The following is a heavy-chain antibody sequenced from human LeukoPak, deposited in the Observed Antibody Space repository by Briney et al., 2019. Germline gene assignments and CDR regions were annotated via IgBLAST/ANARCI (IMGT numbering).Heavy chain of an antibody. V-gene: IGHV3-48*01. D-gene: IGHD3-16*02. Sequence: GSLRLSCAASGFTFSSYSMNWVRQAPGKGLEWVSYISSSSSTIYYADSVKGRFTISRDNAKNSLYLQMNSLRAEDTAVYYCAMITFGGVIDHDYWGQGTLVTVSS. J-gene: IGHJ4*02. CDR1: GFTFSSYS. CDR3: AMITFGGVIDHDY. CDR2: ISSSSSTI.